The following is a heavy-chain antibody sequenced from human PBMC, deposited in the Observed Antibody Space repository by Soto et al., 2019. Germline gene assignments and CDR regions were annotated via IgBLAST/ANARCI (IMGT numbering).Heavy chain of an antibody. Sequence: PGGSLRLSCAASGFTFSSYWMSWARQAPGKGLEWVANIKQDGSEKYQVDSVKGRFTISRDNAKNSLYLQVNSLRAEDTAVYYCARDSSGWYGWDAFDIWGQGTMVTVSS. CDR1: GFTFSSYW. J-gene: IGHJ3*02. V-gene: IGHV3-7*03. D-gene: IGHD6-19*01. CDR2: IKQDGSEK. CDR3: ARDSSGWYGWDAFDI.